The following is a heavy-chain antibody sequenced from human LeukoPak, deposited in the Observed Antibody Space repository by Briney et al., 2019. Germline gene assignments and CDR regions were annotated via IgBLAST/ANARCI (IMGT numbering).Heavy chain of an antibody. D-gene: IGHD6-19*01. CDR2: IYTSGSS. J-gene: IGHJ4*02. CDR3: ARDISVAGSFLLFDY. V-gene: IGHV4-4*07. CDR1: GGSISSYY. Sequence: SECLSLTCTVSGGSISSYYWSWIRQPAGKGLEWIGRIYTSGSSNSNPSLKSRVTMSADTSKNQFSLKLSSVTAADTAVYYCARDISVAGSFLLFDYWGQGTLVTASS.